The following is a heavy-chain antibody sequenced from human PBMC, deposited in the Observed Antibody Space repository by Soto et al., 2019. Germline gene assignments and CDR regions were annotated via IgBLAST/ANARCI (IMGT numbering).Heavy chain of an antibody. V-gene: IGHV4-39*01. J-gene: IGHJ6*02. D-gene: IGHD6-19*01. Sequence: SEILSLTCTVSGGSSSSSSYYWGWILQPPGKGLEWIGSIYYSGSTYYNPSLKSRVTISVDTSKNQFFLKLSSVTAADTAVYYCARLSSGGGDYYYGMDVWGQGTTVTVSS. CDR1: GGSSSSSSYY. CDR2: IYYSGST. CDR3: ARLSSGGGDYYYGMDV.